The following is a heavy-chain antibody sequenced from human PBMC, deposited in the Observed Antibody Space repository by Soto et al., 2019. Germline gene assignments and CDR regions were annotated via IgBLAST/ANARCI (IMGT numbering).Heavy chain of an antibody. Sequence: GASVKVSCKASGYTFTSYGISWVLQAPGQGLEWMGWISAYNGNTNYAQKLQGRVTMTTDTSTSTAYMELRSLRSDDTAVYYCARDRGVIVVEDWFDPWGQGTLVTVSS. CDR2: ISAYNGNT. CDR1: GYTFTSYG. V-gene: IGHV1-18*01. J-gene: IGHJ5*02. CDR3: ARDRGVIVVEDWFDP. D-gene: IGHD3-22*01.